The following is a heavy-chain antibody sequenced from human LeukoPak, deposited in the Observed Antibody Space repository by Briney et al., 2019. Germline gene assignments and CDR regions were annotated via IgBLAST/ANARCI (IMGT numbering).Heavy chain of an antibody. Sequence: GASVKVSCKASGGTFSSYAISWVRQAPGQGLEWMGRIIPTLGIANYAQKFQGRVTITADKSTSTAYMELSSLRSEDTAVYYCASTAPGYCSSTSCYTGRPYYYYGMEVWGQGTTVTVSS. V-gene: IGHV1-69*04. CDR2: IIPTLGIA. CDR1: GGTFSSYA. CDR3: ASTAPGYCSSTSCYTGRPYYYYGMEV. D-gene: IGHD2-2*02. J-gene: IGHJ6*02.